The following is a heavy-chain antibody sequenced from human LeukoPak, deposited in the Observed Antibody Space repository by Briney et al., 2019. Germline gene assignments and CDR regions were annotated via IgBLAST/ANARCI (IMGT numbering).Heavy chain of an antibody. CDR2: IYYSGST. CDR3: ATNYGSGSYYLFDY. CDR1: GYSISSGYY. V-gene: IGHV4-38-2*01. Sequence: PSETLSLTCAVSGYSISSGYYWAWIRQPPGKGLEWIGTIYYSGSTYHNPSLKSRVTISVDTSKNQFSLNLSSVTAADTAVYYCATNYGSGSYYLFDYWGQGTLVTVSS. J-gene: IGHJ4*02. D-gene: IGHD3-10*01.